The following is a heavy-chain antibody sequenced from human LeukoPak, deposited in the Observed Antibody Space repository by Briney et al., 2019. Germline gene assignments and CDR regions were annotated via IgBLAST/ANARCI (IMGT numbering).Heavy chain of an antibody. CDR3: ARRWYYYDARAFDI. D-gene: IGHD3-22*01. CDR2: IYYSGST. J-gene: IGHJ3*02. CDR1: GGSISSSSYY. V-gene: IGHV4-39*01. Sequence: TSETLSLTCTASGGSISSSSYYWGWIRQPPGKGLEWIGSIYYSGSTYYNPSLKSRVTISVDTSKNQFSLRLSSVTAADTAVYYCARRWYYYDARAFDIWGQGTMVTVSS.